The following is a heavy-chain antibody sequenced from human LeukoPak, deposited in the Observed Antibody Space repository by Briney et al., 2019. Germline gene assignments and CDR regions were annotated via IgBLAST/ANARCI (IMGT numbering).Heavy chain of an antibody. CDR3: ARAGYSYGTGYYFGY. Sequence: SESLSLTCTVSGGSISSYYWSWIRLPPGKGLEWIGYIYYTGATYYNPSLKSRVTISLDTSKNQFSLKLSSVTAAAAAVYYCARAGYSYGTGYYFGYWGQGALVTVSS. J-gene: IGHJ4*02. V-gene: IGHV4-59*01. CDR2: IYYTGAT. D-gene: IGHD5-18*01. CDR1: GGSISSYY.